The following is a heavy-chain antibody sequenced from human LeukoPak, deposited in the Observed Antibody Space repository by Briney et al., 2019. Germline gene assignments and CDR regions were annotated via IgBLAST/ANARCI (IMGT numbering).Heavy chain of an antibody. Sequence: GESLKISCKGSGYSFTSYWIGWVRQMPGKGLEWMGIIYPGDSDTRYSPSFQGQVTISADKSITTAYLQWSSLKASDTAMYYCARRWCTSTSCFFDYWGQGTLATVSS. CDR2: IYPGDSDT. D-gene: IGHD2-2*01. CDR1: GYSFTSYW. J-gene: IGHJ4*02. CDR3: ARRWCTSTSCFFDY. V-gene: IGHV5-51*01.